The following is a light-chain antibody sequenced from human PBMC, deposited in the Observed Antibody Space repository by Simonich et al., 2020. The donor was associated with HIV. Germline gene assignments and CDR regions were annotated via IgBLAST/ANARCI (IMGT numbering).Light chain of an antibody. CDR3: KQYYSTPPT. J-gene: IGKJ1*01. CDR1: RSVLYSSNNKNY. CDR2: WAS. V-gene: IGKV4-1*01. Sequence: DIVMTQSPDSLAVSLGESATINCKSSRSVLYSSNNKNYLAWYQQKPGQPPKLLIYWASTRESGVPDRFSASGSGTDFTLTISSLQAEDVAVYYCKQYYSTPPTFGQGTKVEIK.